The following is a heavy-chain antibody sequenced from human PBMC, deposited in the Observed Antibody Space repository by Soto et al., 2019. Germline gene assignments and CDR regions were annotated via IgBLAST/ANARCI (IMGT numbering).Heavy chain of an antibody. CDR1: GFTFSSYG. V-gene: IGHV3-33*01. D-gene: IGHD2-2*01. CDR3: ARGGYCSSTSCYGDYPHYLGY. Sequence: GGSLKLSCAASGFTFSSYGMHWVRQAPGKGLEWVAVIWYDGSNKYYADSVKGRFTISRDNSKNTLYLQMNSLRAEDTAVYYCARGGYCSSTSCYGDYPHYLGYWGQGTLVTVSS. J-gene: IGHJ4*02. CDR2: IWYDGSNK.